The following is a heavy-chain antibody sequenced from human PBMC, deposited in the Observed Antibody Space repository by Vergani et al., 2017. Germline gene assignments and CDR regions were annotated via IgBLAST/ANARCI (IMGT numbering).Heavy chain of an antibody. V-gene: IGHV3-43*01. J-gene: IGHJ4*02. CDR3: ARVSCSSTSCSFFDY. Sequence: EVQLVESGGVVVQPGGSLRLSCAASGFTFDDYTMHWVRQAPGKGLEWVSLISWDGGSTYYADSLKGRFTISRDNAKNSLYLQMNSLRAEDTALYYCARVSCSSTSCSFFDYWGQGTLVTVSS. CDR1: GFTFDDYT. CDR2: ISWDGGST. D-gene: IGHD2-2*01.